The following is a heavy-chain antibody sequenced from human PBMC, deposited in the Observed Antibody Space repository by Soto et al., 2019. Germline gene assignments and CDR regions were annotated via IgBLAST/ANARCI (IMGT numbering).Heavy chain of an antibody. V-gene: IGHV4-4*02. CDR1: GDSVSSPYW. Sequence: QVQLQESGPGLVKPSGTLSLTCAVSGDSVSSPYWWCWVRQPPGKGLEWIGEVFHTGTTSYNPSLRIRVTISMHKSHNQFSLDLSSVTAADTAVYYCARSAGWYAVHSWGPGTLVVVSS. CDR2: VFHTGTT. J-gene: IGHJ4*02. D-gene: IGHD6-19*01. CDR3: ARSAGWYAVHS.